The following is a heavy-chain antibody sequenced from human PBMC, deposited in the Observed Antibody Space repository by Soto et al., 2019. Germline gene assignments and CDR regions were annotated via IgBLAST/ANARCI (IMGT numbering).Heavy chain of an antibody. CDR1: GYNFTSYG. V-gene: IGHV1-18*01. D-gene: IGHD6-19*01. Sequence: QVQLVQSGADVKKPGASVKVSCKASGYNFTSYGISWVRQAPGQGLEWMGWISPHNDRTKYARRFQDRVTMTTETPTSTVYMELGSLRSDDTAVYYCARDLYYSSGRYFDHDALDIWGQGTVVPVSS. CDR2: ISPHNDRT. CDR3: ARDLYYSSGRYFDHDALDI. J-gene: IGHJ3*02.